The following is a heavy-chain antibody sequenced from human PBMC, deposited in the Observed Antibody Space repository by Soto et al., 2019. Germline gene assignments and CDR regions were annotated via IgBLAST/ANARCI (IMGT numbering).Heavy chain of an antibody. J-gene: IGHJ4*02. V-gene: IGHV3-23*01. CDR1: GFTFSSYA. Sequence: EVQLLESGGGLVQPGGSLRLSCAASGFTFSSYAMSWVRQAPGKGLEWVSAISGSGGSTYYADSVKGRFTISRDNSKNTLYLQVSGLRAEDTAVYYCAKDLGGYSGYAFDYWGQGTLVTVSS. CDR2: ISGSGGST. D-gene: IGHD5-12*01. CDR3: AKDLGGYSGYAFDY.